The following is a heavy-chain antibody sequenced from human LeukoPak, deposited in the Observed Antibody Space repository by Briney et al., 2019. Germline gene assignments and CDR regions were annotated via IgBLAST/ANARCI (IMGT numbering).Heavy chain of an antibody. Sequence: GASLKISCQGSGSTFTNYWMGWVRQMPGKGLEYMGIIYPDDSDTRYSPSFQGQVTISADKSINTAYLQWNSLKASDTAMYYCVRRDFDYWGQGTLVTVPS. V-gene: IGHV5-51*01. CDR2: IYPDDSDT. CDR1: GSTFTNYW. CDR3: VRRDFDY. J-gene: IGHJ4*02.